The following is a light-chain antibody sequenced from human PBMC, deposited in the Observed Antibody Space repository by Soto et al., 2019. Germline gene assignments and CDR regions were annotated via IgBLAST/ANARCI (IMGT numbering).Light chain of an antibody. CDR3: QQSYSTPQT. Sequence: IQMTQSPSTLSASLGDRVTITCRASQTISNWLAWYQQKPGKAPKPLIYAASSLQSGVPSRFSGSGSGTDFTLTISSLQPEDFATYYCQQSYSTPQTFGQGTKVDIK. CDR1: QTISNW. V-gene: IGKV1-39*01. J-gene: IGKJ1*01. CDR2: AAS.